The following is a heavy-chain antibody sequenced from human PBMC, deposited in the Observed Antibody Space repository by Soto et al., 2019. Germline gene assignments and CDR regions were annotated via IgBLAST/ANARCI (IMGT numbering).Heavy chain of an antibody. Sequence: QVQLVESGGGVVQPGRSLRLSCAASGFTFSSYGMHWVRQAPGKGLEWVAIIWYDGSNKYYANSVKGRFAISIDNSKNTLYLQMNSLRGEDTAVYSCARPHSSGLLTKFDSWGQGTLVTVSS. D-gene: IGHD6-19*01. V-gene: IGHV3-33*01. J-gene: IGHJ4*02. CDR3: ARPHSSGLLTKFDS. CDR2: IWYDGSNK. CDR1: GFTFSSYG.